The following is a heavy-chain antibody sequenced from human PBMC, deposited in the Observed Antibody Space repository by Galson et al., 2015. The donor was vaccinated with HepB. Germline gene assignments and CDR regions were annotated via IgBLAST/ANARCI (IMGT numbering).Heavy chain of an antibody. CDR1: GFTFSSYW. Sequence: SLRLSCAASGFTFSSYWMTWVRQAPGKGLEWVANIKHDESEKYYVDSVRGRFTISRDNTKNSLYLQMNSLRAEDTAVYYCARDVRRITIFGVVPYFDYWGQGTLVTVSS. D-gene: IGHD3-3*01. CDR2: IKHDESEK. CDR3: ARDVRRITIFGVVPYFDY. J-gene: IGHJ4*02. V-gene: IGHV3-7*03.